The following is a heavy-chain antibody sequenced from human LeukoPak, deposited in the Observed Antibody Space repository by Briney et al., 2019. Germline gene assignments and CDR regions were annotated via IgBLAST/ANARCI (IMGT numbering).Heavy chain of an antibody. D-gene: IGHD6-19*01. CDR1: GLPFSGSA. CDR3: TRHGGSGSTHY. J-gene: IGHJ4*02. Sequence: GGSLTLSCAASGLPFSGSAMHWVRQASGKGLEWVGRIRSKANSYATAYAASVKGRFTVSRDGSKNTAYLQMNSLNTEDRAVYYCTRHGGSGSTHYWGQGTLVTVCS. V-gene: IGHV3-73*01. CDR2: IRSKANSYAT.